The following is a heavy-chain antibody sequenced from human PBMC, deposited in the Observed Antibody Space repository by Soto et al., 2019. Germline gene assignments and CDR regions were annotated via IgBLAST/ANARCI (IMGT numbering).Heavy chain of an antibody. Sequence: QVQLQESGPGLVKPSQTLSLTCTVSGGSIDNYEYYWTWIRQPPVKSLKCVGYIYSSGRTNYNPSLNSRLTISLDTSKNQSSLRLTSVSAADTAMYYCARDRSNSPDYFDFWGQGTLVTVSS. CDR1: GGSIDNYEYY. CDR3: ARDRSNSPDYFDF. CDR2: IYSSGRT. D-gene: IGHD6-6*01. V-gene: IGHV4-30-4*01. J-gene: IGHJ4*02.